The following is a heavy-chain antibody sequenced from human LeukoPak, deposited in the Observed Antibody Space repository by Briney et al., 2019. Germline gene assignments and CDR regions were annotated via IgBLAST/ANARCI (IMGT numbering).Heavy chain of an antibody. D-gene: IGHD1-26*01. Sequence: PGGSLRLPCAASGFTFSSYSMNWVRQAPGKGLEWVSSISSSSSYIYYADSVKGRFTTSRDNAKNSLYLQMNSLRAEDTAVYYCARAPPRIVGANLEFDSWGQGTLVTVSS. J-gene: IGHJ4*02. V-gene: IGHV3-21*01. CDR3: ARAPPRIVGANLEFDS. CDR2: ISSSSSYI. CDR1: GFTFSSYS.